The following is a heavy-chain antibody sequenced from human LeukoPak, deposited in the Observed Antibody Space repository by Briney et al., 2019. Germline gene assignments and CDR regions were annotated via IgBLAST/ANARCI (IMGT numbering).Heavy chain of an antibody. V-gene: IGHV4-39*07. CDR1: GGSIRSSYYY. J-gene: IGHJ4*02. CDR2: IYDSGST. Sequence: PSETLSLTCTVSGGSIRSSYYYWGWIRQPPGKGLEWIGSIYDSGSTNYNPSLKSRVTISVDKSKNQFSLKLSSVTAADTAVYYCARGAPDDILTGYTRPHFDYWGQGTLVTVSS. D-gene: IGHD3-9*01. CDR3: ARGAPDDILTGYTRPHFDY.